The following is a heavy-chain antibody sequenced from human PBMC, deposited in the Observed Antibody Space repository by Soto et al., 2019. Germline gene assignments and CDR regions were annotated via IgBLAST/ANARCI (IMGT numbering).Heavy chain of an antibody. CDR3: AKDRLPTSGQRFYFDS. CDR1: GFTFSTYA. D-gene: IGHD2-15*01. Sequence: PVGSLRLSCAPSGFTFSTYAMTWVRQVPGRGLQWVSTILPDETGFYTVSVKGRFTISRDNYRGIVYLQMNDLWVEDAAIYYCAKDRLPTSGQRFYFDSWGQGSLVTVSS. V-gene: IGHV3-23*01. J-gene: IGHJ4*02. CDR2: ILPDETG.